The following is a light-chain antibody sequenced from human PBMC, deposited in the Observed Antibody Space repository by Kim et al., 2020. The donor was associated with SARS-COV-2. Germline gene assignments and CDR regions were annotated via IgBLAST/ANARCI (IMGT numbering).Light chain of an antibody. V-gene: IGLV2-11*01. Sequence: QSALTQPRSVSGSPGQSVTISCTGTSSDVGGYNYVSWYQQHPGKAPKHMIYDVIKRPSGVPDRFSGSKSGNTASLTISGLQAEDEADYYCCSYAGSYTYVIFGGGTQLNVL. CDR3: CSYAGSYTYVI. CDR2: DVI. J-gene: IGLJ2*01. CDR1: SSDVGGYNY.